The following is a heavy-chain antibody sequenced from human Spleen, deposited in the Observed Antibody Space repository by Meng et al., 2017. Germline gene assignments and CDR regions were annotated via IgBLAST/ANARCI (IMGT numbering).Heavy chain of an antibody. CDR1: GFTFSTYT. J-gene: IGHJ1*01. Sequence: GGSLRLSCAASGFTFSTYTMNWVRQAPGKGLEWVSSISSSSSSIYYADSVKGRFTISRENAKNSLYLQMNSLRADDTAVYYCARGGWELRHWGQGTLVTVSS. CDR3: ARGGWELRH. CDR2: ISSSSSSI. D-gene: IGHD2-15*01. V-gene: IGHV3-21*01.